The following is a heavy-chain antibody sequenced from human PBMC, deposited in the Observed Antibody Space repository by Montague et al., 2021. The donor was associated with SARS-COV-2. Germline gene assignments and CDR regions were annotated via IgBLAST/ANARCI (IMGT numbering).Heavy chain of an antibody. CDR1: GGSISSGGYY. Sequence: TLSLTCTVSGGSISSGGYYWSWIRQHPGKGLEWIGYIYCSGSTYYNPSLKSRVTISVDTSKNQFSLKLSSVTDADTAVYYCARVSVEMATMGVYYYYGMDVWGQGTTVTVSS. CDR3: ARVSVEMATMGVYYYYGMDV. CDR2: IYCSGST. D-gene: IGHD5-24*01. J-gene: IGHJ6*02. V-gene: IGHV4-31*03.